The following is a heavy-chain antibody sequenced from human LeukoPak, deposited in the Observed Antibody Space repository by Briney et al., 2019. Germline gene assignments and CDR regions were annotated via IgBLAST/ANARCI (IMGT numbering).Heavy chain of an antibody. J-gene: IGHJ6*03. D-gene: IGHD2-8*01. CDR1: GYTFTSYY. CDR3: ASSRYCTNGVCYRPFDYYYYYMDV. CDR2: INPSGVST. Sequence: ASVKVSCKASGYTFTSYYMHWVRQAPGQGLEWMGIINPSGVSTSYAQKFQGRVTMTRDMSTSTVYMELSSLRSEDTAVYYCASSRYCTNGVCYRPFDYYYYYMDVWGKGTTVTVSS. V-gene: IGHV1-46*01.